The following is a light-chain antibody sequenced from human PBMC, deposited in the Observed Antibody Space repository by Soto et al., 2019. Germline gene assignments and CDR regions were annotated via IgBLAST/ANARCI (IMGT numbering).Light chain of an antibody. Sequence: IEMTQSPNTLSASVGDRVSITCRASENIYGYLAWYQQKPGKAPKLLIYEASSLESGVPSRFSGRRSGTDFTLTISSLQPEDCATYYCQQLSTYPWTFGQGTKVDIK. V-gene: IGKV1-5*03. CDR2: EAS. CDR3: QQLSTYPWT. CDR1: ENIYGY. J-gene: IGKJ1*01.